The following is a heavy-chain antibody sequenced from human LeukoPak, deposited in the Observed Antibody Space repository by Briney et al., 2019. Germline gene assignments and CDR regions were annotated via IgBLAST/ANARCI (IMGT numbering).Heavy chain of an antibody. D-gene: IGHD5-18*01. CDR2: IYTSGST. V-gene: IGHV4-61*02. CDR1: GGSISSGSYY. J-gene: IGHJ4*02. Sequence: PSETLSLTCTVSGGSISSGSYYWSWIRQPAGKGLEWIGRIYTSGSTNYNSSLKSRVTISVDTSKNQFSLKLSSVTAADTAVYYCARGDTAMVIDYWGQGTLVTVSS. CDR3: ARGDTAMVIDY.